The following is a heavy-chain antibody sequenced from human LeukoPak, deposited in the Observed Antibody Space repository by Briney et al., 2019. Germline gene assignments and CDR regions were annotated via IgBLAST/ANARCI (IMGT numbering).Heavy chain of an antibody. CDR2: ISYDGSNK. Sequence: GGSLRLSCAASGFTFSSYAMRWVRQAPGKGLEWVAVISYDGSNKYYADSVKGRFTISRDNSKNTLYLQMNSLRAEDTAVYYCARSRIGRTKLEYGLIGDWFDPWGQGTLVTVSS. J-gene: IGHJ5*02. CDR3: ARSRIGRTKLEYGLIGDWFDP. D-gene: IGHD2/OR15-2a*01. CDR1: GFTFSSYA. V-gene: IGHV3-30*04.